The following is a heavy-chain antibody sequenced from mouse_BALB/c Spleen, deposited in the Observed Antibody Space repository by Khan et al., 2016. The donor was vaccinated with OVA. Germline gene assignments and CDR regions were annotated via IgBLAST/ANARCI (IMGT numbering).Heavy chain of an antibody. Sequence: VQLKQSGAELVKPGASVKLSCTASGFNIKDTYMHWVKQRPEQGLEWIGRIDPANGNTKYDPKFQGKATITADTSSNTAYLQLNSLTSEDTAVYYCARNGNYYYAMDYWGQGTSVTVSS. D-gene: IGHD2-1*01. CDR2: IDPANGNT. CDR1: GFNIKDTY. J-gene: IGHJ4*01. CDR3: ARNGNYYYAMDY. V-gene: IGHV14-3*02.